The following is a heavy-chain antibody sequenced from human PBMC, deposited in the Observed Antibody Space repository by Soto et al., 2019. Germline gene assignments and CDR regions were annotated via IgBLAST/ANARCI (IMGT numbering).Heavy chain of an antibody. Sequence: XGSLRLSCAAAGLTVSNAYRAWVRQAPGMGLEWVSVIYDNGTTYYADSVKGRFTISRDTSTNTLSLQMDSLRAEDTAVYYCVRPLPSGRNYGLDVWGQGTTVTVSS. CDR3: VRPLPSGRNYGLDV. CDR1: GLTVSNAY. V-gene: IGHV3-53*01. J-gene: IGHJ6*02. D-gene: IGHD3-10*01. CDR2: IYDNGTT.